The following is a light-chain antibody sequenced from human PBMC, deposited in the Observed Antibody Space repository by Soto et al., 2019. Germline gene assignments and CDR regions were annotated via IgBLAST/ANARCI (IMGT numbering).Light chain of an antibody. V-gene: IGKV3-15*01. Sequence: DILMTQSPATLSVSPGEGATLSCRASQTISSNLAWYQQKPGQPPRLLMYGASSRATSLPPRFSGRGSATDFTITISSLQSEDFAVYYCQQYNTWPLTFGQGTKVEIK. CDR1: QTISSN. CDR2: GAS. CDR3: QQYNTWPLT. J-gene: IGKJ1*01.